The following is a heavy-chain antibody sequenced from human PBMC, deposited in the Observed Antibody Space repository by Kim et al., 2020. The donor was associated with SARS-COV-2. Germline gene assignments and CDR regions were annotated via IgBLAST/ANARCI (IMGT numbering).Heavy chain of an antibody. J-gene: IGHJ4*02. Sequence: YADSVKGRFTISRDNSKNSLYLQMNSLRTEDTALYYCARGWFGEPLRCQYWGQGTLVTVSS. D-gene: IGHD3-10*01. CDR3: ARGWFGEPLRCQY. V-gene: IGHV3-43*01.